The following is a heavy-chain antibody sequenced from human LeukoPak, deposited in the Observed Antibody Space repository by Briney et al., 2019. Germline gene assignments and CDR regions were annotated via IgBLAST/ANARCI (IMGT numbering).Heavy chain of an antibody. CDR1: GGSISTYY. D-gene: IGHD1-26*01. J-gene: IGHJ4*02. V-gene: IGHV4-59*01. CDR2: IYYSGST. CDR3: ARNPWVGYFDY. Sequence: KPSETLSLTCTVSGGSISTYYWSCIRQPPGKGLEWIGYIYYSGSTNYNPSLKSRVTISVDTSKNQFSLKLSSVTAADTAVYYCARNPWVGYFDYWGQGTLVTVSA.